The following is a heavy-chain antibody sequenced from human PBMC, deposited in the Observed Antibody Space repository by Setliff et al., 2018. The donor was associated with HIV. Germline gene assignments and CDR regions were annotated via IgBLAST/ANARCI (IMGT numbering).Heavy chain of an antibody. V-gene: IGHV3-33*01. D-gene: IGHD3-22*01. Sequence: GGSLRLSCAASGFTFSSYGMHWVRQAPGKGLEWVAVIWDDGSNKYYADSVKGGFTISRDKSKNTLYLQMDRLRAEDTAVYYCARGGYYDSSGYYQEADAFDIWGQGTMVTVSS. CDR1: GFTFSSYG. CDR3: ARGGYYDSSGYYQEADAFDI. CDR2: IWDDGSNK. J-gene: IGHJ3*02.